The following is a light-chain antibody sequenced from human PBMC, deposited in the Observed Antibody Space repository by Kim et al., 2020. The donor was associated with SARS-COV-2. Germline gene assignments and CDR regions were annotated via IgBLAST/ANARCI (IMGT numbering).Light chain of an antibody. V-gene: IGLV1-44*01. J-gene: IGLJ3*02. CDR3: GSWDDSLSAWL. CDR1: SSNIGSNP. CDR2: GNN. Sequence: GQTVTISCSGSSSNIGSNPVNWDRHLPGTTPTLLIYGNNQRPSGVPARFSGSKSGTSASLAISGLQSEDEAHYYCGSWDDSLSAWLFGGGTQLTVL.